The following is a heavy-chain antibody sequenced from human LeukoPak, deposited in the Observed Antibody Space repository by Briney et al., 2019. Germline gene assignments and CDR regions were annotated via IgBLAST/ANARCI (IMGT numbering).Heavy chain of an antibody. Sequence: PSESLSLTCAVYGGPFSGYYWSWIRQPPGEGLEWIGEINHSGGTNYNPSLKSRVTISVATSKIQFSLNLSSVTAADTAVYYCARGSGSSGFTFDYWGQGTLVTVSS. J-gene: IGHJ4*02. CDR2: INHSGGT. D-gene: IGHD6-19*01. CDR1: GGPFSGYY. CDR3: ARGSGSSGFTFDY. V-gene: IGHV4-34*01.